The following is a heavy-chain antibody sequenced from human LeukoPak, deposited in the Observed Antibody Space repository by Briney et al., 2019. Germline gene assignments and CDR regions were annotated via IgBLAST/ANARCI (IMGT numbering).Heavy chain of an antibody. V-gene: IGHV3-48*04. CDR1: GFTFSSYS. CDR3: ARDTDDSSGYYQYYFDY. J-gene: IGHJ4*02. D-gene: IGHD3-22*01. CDR2: ISSSSSTI. Sequence: PGGSLRLSCAASGFTFSSYSMNWVRQAPWKGLEWVSYISSSSSTIYYADSVKGRFTISRDNAKNSLYLQMNSLRAEDTAVYYCARDTDDSSGYYQYYFDYWGQGTLVTVSS.